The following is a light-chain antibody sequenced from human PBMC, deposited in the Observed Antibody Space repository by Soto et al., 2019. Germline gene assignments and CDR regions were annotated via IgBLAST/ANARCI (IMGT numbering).Light chain of an antibody. CDR2: DAS. Sequence: EIVMTQSPGIVSLSPGERAILSCRASQSVNAAYLAWYQQRPGQAPRLLMYDASTRATGIPARFSGSGSGTDFTLTISSLEPEDSAVYYCQQRSNWPSITFGQGTRLEIK. J-gene: IGKJ5*01. CDR3: QQRSNWPSIT. V-gene: IGKV3-11*01. CDR1: QSVNAAY.